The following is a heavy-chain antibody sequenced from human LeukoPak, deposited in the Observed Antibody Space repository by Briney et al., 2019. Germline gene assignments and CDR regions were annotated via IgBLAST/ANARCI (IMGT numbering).Heavy chain of an antibody. Sequence: GGSLRLSCAASGFTFSNYWMTWVRQAPGKGLEWVANIKEDGSEKYYVDSVKGRFTISRDNARNSLSLQLNSLSAEDTAVYYCARSRSGYYEDYWGQGTLVTVSS. CDR2: IKEDGSEK. CDR3: ARSRSGYYEDY. CDR1: GFTFSNYW. D-gene: IGHD5-12*01. J-gene: IGHJ4*02. V-gene: IGHV3-7*01.